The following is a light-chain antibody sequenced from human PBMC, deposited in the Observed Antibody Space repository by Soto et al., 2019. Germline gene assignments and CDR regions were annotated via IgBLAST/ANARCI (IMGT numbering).Light chain of an antibody. CDR2: AAS. CDR3: LQYYSYPQT. CDR1: QGISSY. V-gene: IGKV1-9*01. Sequence: DIQLTQSPSFLSASVGDRVTITCRARQGISSYLAWYQQKPGKAPKLLIYAASTLQSGVPSRFSGSGSGTDFTLTISCLQSEDFATYYCLQYYSYPQTFGQGTKVDIK. J-gene: IGKJ1*01.